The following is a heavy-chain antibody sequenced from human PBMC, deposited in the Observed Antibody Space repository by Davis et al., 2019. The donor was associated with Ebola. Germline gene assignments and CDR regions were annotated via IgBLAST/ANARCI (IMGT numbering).Heavy chain of an antibody. J-gene: IGHJ4*02. CDR1: GGSFGGYS. CDR3: AREGSGWYHRLDY. V-gene: IGHV4-34*01. CDR2: INHSGST. Sequence: SETLSLTCAVYGGSFGGYSWTWIRQSPGEGLEWIGEINHSGSTTYNPSLKNRVSISADTSKNQFSLKVTSVTAADTAMYYCAREGSGWYHRLDYWSQGTLVTVSS. D-gene: IGHD6-19*01.